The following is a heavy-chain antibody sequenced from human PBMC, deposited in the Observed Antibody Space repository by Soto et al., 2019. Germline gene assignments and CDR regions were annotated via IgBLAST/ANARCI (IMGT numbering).Heavy chain of an antibody. D-gene: IGHD4-17*01. Sequence: QVQLVQSGAEVKKPGASVKVSCKASGYTFTGYYMHWVRQAPGQGLEWMGWINPNSGGTNYAQKFKGWVTMTRDTSISTAYMGLSRLRSDDTAVYYCARDDSGRRPYYYYGMDVWGQGTTVTVSS. CDR1: GYTFTGYY. CDR3: ARDDSGRRPYYYYGMDV. V-gene: IGHV1-2*04. J-gene: IGHJ6*02. CDR2: INPNSGGT.